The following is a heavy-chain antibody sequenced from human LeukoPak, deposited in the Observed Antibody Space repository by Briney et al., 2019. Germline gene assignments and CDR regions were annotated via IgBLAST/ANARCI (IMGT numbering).Heavy chain of an antibody. CDR3: AKAHVRTWSPFDY. J-gene: IGHJ4*02. CDR2: IRYDGSNK. V-gene: IGHV3-30*02. CDR1: GFTFSSYG. D-gene: IGHD2-8*01. Sequence: GGSLRLSCAASGFTFSSYGMHWVRQAPGKGLEWVAFIRYDGSNKYYADSVKGRFTISRDNSKNTLYLQMNSLRAEDTAVYYCAKAHVRTWSPFDYWGQGTLVTVSS.